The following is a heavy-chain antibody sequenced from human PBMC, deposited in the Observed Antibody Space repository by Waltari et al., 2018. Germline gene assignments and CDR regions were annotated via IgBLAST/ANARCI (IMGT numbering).Heavy chain of an antibody. Sequence: EVQLEESGGGLVQPGGSLSLSCAAFGFPFSSYWMHWVRQAPGKGLVWVSRINSDGSTISYADSVKGRFTISRDNAKNTLYLQMNSLSAEDTAVYYCASAYYDILDWGQGTLVTVSS. CDR2: INSDGSTI. D-gene: IGHD3-9*01. CDR1: GFPFSSYW. CDR3: ASAYYDILD. V-gene: IGHV3-74*01. J-gene: IGHJ4*02.